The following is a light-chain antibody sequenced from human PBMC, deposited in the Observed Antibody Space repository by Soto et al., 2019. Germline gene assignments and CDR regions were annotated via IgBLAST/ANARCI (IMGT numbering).Light chain of an antibody. CDR2: GAS. J-gene: IGKJ2*01. CDR1: QSVRSN. Sequence: EIVMTQSPGTLSVSPGERATLSCRASQSVRSNLAWYQQKPGQAPRLLIYGASTRATGIPARFSGSGSGTELTLTISSLQSEDFAVYYSQQYNDWPGTFGQGTTLEVK. CDR3: QQYNDWPGT. V-gene: IGKV3-15*01.